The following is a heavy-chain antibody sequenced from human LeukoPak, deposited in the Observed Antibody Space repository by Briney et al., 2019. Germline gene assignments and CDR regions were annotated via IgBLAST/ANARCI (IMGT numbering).Heavy chain of an antibody. D-gene: IGHD5-12*01. Sequence: GGSLRLSCAASGFTFSSHAMHWVRQAPGKGLEWLTTISYDGSDKYYADSVKGRFTISRDNSKNALFLQMNSLRPEDTGVFYCARDFLRGFDYWGQGTLVTVSS. CDR3: ARDFLRGFDY. J-gene: IGHJ4*02. CDR2: ISYDGSDK. CDR1: GFTFSSHA. V-gene: IGHV3-30-3*01.